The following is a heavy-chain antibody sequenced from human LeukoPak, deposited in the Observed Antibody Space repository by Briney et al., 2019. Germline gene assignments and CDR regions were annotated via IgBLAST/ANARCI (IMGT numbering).Heavy chain of an antibody. CDR3: ARLRQGYYCDY. J-gene: IGHJ4*02. CDR2: ISYSGST. CDR1: GGSISSYY. V-gene: IGHV4-59*01. Sequence: PSETLSLTCTVSGGSISSYYWKWIRQSPGKELDWIGYISYSGSTNYNPSLKSRVTISVDTSKNQFSLKLSSVTASDTAVYYCARLRQGYYCDYWGQGTLVTVSS.